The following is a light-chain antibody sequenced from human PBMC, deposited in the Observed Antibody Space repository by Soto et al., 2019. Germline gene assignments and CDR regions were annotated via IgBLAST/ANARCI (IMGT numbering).Light chain of an antibody. CDR2: EVT. CDR3: SSYTNINTRACV. J-gene: IGLJ1*01. V-gene: IGLV2-14*01. CDR1: SGDIGSYNR. Sequence: QSVLAQRASVSGSPGQSITISCTGTSGDIGSYNRVSWYQQHPGKAPKLIIYEVTDRPSGVSNRFSGSKSGNTASLTISGLQAEDEAEYYCSSYTNINTRACVFGTGTKVTVL.